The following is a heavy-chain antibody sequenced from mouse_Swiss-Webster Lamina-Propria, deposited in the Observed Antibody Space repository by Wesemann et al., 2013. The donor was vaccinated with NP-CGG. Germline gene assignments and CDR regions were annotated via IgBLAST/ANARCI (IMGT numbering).Heavy chain of an antibody. D-gene: IGHD2-1*01. J-gene: IGHJ2*01. V-gene: IGHV1-15*01. CDR3: TDGNHFDY. CDR2: IDPETGGT. Sequence: QVQLQQSGAELVRPGASVTLSCKASGYTFTDYEMHWVKQTPVHGLEWIGAIDPETGGTAYNQKFKGKATLTADKSSSTAYMELRSLTSEDSAVYYCTDGNHFDYWGQGTTLTVSS. CDR1: GYTFTDYE.